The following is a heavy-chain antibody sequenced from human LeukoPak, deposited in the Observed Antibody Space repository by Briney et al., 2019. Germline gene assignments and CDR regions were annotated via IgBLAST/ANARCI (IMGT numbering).Heavy chain of an antibody. CDR2: ITASGDHT. V-gene: IGHV3-23*01. J-gene: IGHJ6*02. CDR1: RFTFSNFA. D-gene: IGHD3-3*01. Sequence: GGSLRLSCAASRFTFSNFAMSWVRQAPGKGLEWVSTITASGDHTHYTDSVKGRFTISRDNSKNTLYLQMSSMGAEDTAVYFCAKNYPFWSGSSRYGMDVWGQGTTVTVSS. CDR3: AKNYPFWSGSSRYGMDV.